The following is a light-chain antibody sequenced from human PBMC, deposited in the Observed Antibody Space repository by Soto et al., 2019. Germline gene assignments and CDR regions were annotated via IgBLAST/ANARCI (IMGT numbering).Light chain of an antibody. CDR2: GAS. V-gene: IGKV3-11*01. CDR1: PSVTNF. Sequence: DIVLTQSPATLSLSPGERATLSCRASPSVTNFLAWYQQKPGQAPRLLIYGASNRATGIPATFSGSGSGTDFTPTISSLEPEDSAIYYCQQXNIWPPVTFGQGTRLEIK. CDR3: QQXNIWPPVT. J-gene: IGKJ5*01.